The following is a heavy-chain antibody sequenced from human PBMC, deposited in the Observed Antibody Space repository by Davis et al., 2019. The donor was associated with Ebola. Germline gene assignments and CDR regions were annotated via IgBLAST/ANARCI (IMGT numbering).Heavy chain of an antibody. V-gene: IGHV4-59*01. CDR1: GGSFSSYY. J-gene: IGHJ6*02. CDR3: ARGRFLEWVTRYYYYGMDV. CDR2: IYYSGST. D-gene: IGHD3-3*01. Sequence: MPSETLSLTCAVYGGSFSSYYWSWIRQPPGKGLEWIGYIYYSGSTNYNPSLKSRVTISVDTSKNQFTLKLSSVTAADTAVYYCARGRFLEWVTRYYYYGMDVWGQGTTVTVSS.